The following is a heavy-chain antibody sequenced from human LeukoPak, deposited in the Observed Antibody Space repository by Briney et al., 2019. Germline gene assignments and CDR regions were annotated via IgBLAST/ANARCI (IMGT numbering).Heavy chain of an antibody. Sequence: SETLSLTCTVSGGSISSYYWSWIRQPPGKGLEWIGYIYYSGSTNYNPSLKSRVTISVDTSKNQFSLKLSSMTAADTALYYCARSGYSYGTDYWGQGTLVTVSS. CDR3: ARSGYSYGTDY. D-gene: IGHD5-18*01. J-gene: IGHJ4*02. CDR1: GGSISSYY. V-gene: IGHV4-59*08. CDR2: IYYSGST.